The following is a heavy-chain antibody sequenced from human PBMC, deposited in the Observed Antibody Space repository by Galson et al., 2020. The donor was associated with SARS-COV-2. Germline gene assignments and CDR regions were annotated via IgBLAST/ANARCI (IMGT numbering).Heavy chain of an antibody. D-gene: IGHD3-3*01. V-gene: IGHV4-31*03. CDR2: IYYSGST. CDR3: ARGVTTICGVVSNVDY. Sequence: SETLSLTCTVSGGSISSGGYYWSWIRQHPGKGLEWIGYIYYSGSTYYNPSLKSRVTISVDTSKNQFSLKLSSVTAADTAVYYCARGVTTICGVVSNVDYWGQGTLVTVSS. J-gene: IGHJ4*02. CDR1: GGSISSGGYY.